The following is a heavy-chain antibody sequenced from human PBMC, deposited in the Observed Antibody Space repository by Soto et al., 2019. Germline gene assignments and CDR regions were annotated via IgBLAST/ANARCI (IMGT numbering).Heavy chain of an antibody. CDR2: INHSGST. J-gene: IGHJ4*02. CDR3: ARGSLGYGYYNSDVRYFDY. Sequence: QVQLQQWGAGLLKPSETLSLTCAVYGGSFSGYYWSWIRQPPGKGLEWIGEINHSGSTNYNPSLKSRVTISVDTSKNQVSLKLSSVTAADTAVYYCARGSLGYGYYNSDVRYFDYWGQGTLVTVSS. CDR1: GGSFSGYY. V-gene: IGHV4-34*01. D-gene: IGHD4-17*01.